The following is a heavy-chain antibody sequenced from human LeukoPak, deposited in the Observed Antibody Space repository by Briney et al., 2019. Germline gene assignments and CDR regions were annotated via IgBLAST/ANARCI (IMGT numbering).Heavy chain of an antibody. V-gene: IGHV3-9*01. J-gene: IGHJ6*02. D-gene: IGHD6-25*01. CDR1: GFTFDDYA. CDR3: AKSARPASQYYYYGMDV. CDR2: ISWNSGNI. Sequence: GGSLRLSCAASGFTFDDYAMHWVRQAPGKGLEWVSGISWNSGNIGYADSVKGRFTISRDNAKNSLYLQMNSLRAEDTALYYCAKSARPASQYYYYGMDVWGQGTTVTVSS.